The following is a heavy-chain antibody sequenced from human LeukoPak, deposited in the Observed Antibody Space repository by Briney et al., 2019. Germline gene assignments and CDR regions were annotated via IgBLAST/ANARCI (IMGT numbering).Heavy chain of an antibody. Sequence: GASVKVSCKASGYTFTSYGISWVRQAPGQGLEWMGWINPNSGGTNYAQKFQGWVTMTRDTSISTAYMELSRLRSDDTAVYYCARSIYYYDSRGFDPWGQGTLVTVSS. D-gene: IGHD3-22*01. V-gene: IGHV1-2*04. CDR2: INPNSGGT. J-gene: IGHJ5*02. CDR1: GYTFTSYG. CDR3: ARSIYYYDSRGFDP.